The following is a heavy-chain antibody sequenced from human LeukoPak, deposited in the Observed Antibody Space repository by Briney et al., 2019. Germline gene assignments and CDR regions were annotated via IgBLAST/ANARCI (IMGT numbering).Heavy chain of an antibody. CDR3: ARDYDSSGYCFGY. Sequence: ASVKVSCKASGYTFTSYGISWVRQAPGQGLEWMGGIIPIFGTANYAQRFQGRVTITADESTSTAYMELSSLRSEDTAVYYCARDYDSSGYCFGYWGQGTLVTVSS. CDR1: GYTFTSYG. D-gene: IGHD3-22*01. CDR2: IIPIFGTA. J-gene: IGHJ4*02. V-gene: IGHV1-69*13.